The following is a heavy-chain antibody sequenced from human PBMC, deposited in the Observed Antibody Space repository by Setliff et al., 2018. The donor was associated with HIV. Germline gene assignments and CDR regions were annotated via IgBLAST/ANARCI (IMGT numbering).Heavy chain of an antibody. CDR2: INAGNGNT. J-gene: IGHJ5*02. CDR1: GYTFTSYA. V-gene: IGHV1-3*01. D-gene: IGHD2-2*01. CDR3: ARDLPAAMTNWFDP. Sequence: ASVKVSCKASGYTFTSYAMHWVRQAPGQRLEWMGWINAGNGNTKYSQKFQGRVTITRDTSASTAYMELSSLRSEDTAVYYCARDLPAAMTNWFDPWGQGTLVTVSS.